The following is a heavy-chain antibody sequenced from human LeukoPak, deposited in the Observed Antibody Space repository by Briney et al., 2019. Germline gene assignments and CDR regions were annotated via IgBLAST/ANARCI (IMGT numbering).Heavy chain of an antibody. Sequence: GASVKVSCKASGYTFTGYYMHWVRQAPGQGLEWMGWINPNSGGTNYAQKFQGRVTMTRDTSISTAYMELSSLRSDDTAVYYCAREVDDYGDYTGVDYWGQGTLVTVSS. CDR1: GYTFTGYY. J-gene: IGHJ4*02. V-gene: IGHV1-2*02. CDR3: AREVDDYGDYTGVDY. D-gene: IGHD4-17*01. CDR2: INPNSGGT.